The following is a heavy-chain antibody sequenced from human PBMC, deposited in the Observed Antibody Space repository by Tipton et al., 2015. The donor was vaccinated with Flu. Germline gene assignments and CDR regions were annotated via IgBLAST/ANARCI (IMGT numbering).Heavy chain of an antibody. CDR2: VSKNVATI. Sequence: SLRLSCAASGFTFTDYEMNWVRQAPGKGLEWLSYVSKNVATIYYADSVKGRFTISRDNAKNSVFLQMDSLRAEDTAVYYCARGVVAPDALDYWGQGTLVTVPS. CDR1: GFTFTDYE. V-gene: IGHV3-48*03. J-gene: IGHJ4*02. CDR3: ARGVVAPDALDY. D-gene: IGHD2-15*01.